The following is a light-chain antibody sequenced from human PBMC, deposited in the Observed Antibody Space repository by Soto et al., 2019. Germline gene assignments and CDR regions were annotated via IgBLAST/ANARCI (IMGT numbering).Light chain of an antibody. CDR2: GAS. CDR3: QQYGSSPLT. CDR1: QSVSSSY. J-gene: IGKJ4*01. Sequence: EIALTQSPGTLSLSPGERATLSCRASQSVSSSYLAWYQQKPGQAPRLLIYGASSRAPGIPDRFSGSGSGTDFTLTISRLEPEDFAVYYCQQYGSSPLTFGGGTKGEIK. V-gene: IGKV3-20*01.